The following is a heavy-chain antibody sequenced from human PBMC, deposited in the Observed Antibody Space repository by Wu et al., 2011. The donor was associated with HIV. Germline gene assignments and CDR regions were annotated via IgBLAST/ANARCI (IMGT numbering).Heavy chain of an antibody. CDR3: ASAPGRGGNSDYYYMDV. Sequence: QVQLVQSGAEVKKPGSSVKVSCKASGGTFSSYAISWVRQAPGQGLEWMGGIIPIFGTANYAQKFQGRVTITADKSTSTAYMELSSLRSEDTAVYYCASAPGRGGNSDYYYMDVWGKGTTVTVSS. CDR1: GGTFSSYA. CDR2: IIPIFGTA. D-gene: IGHD4-23*01. V-gene: IGHV1-69*14. J-gene: IGHJ6*03.